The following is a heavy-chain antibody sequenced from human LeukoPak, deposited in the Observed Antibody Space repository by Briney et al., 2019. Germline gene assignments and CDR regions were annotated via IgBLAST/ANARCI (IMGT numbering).Heavy chain of an antibody. Sequence: GGSLRLSCAAPGFTFSSYGMHWVRQAPGKGLEWVTFIRNDGTNEYYADSVKGRFTISRDNSKNTLYLQMNSLRAEDTAVYYCARERRSSWLPDAFDIWGQGTMVTVSS. J-gene: IGHJ3*02. CDR3: ARERRSSWLPDAFDI. CDR1: GFTFSSYG. CDR2: IRNDGTNE. V-gene: IGHV3-30*02. D-gene: IGHD6-13*01.